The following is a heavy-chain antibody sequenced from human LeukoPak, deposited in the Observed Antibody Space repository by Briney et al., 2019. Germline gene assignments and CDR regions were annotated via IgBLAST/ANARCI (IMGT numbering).Heavy chain of an antibody. CDR3: ARGKGWAAAADRGGYYFDY. V-gene: IGHV4-34*01. Sequence: SETLSLTCAVYGGSFSGYYWSWIRQPPGKGLEWIGEINHSGSTNYNPSLKSRVTISVDTSKNQFSLKLSSVTAADTAVYYCARGKGWAAAADRGGYYFDYWGQGTLVTVPS. D-gene: IGHD6-13*01. J-gene: IGHJ4*02. CDR1: GGSFSGYY. CDR2: INHSGST.